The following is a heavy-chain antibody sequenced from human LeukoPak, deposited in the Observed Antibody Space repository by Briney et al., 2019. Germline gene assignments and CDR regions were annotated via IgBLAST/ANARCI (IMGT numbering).Heavy chain of an antibody. CDR2: ISAYNGNT. D-gene: IGHD3-16*01. Sequence: GASVKVSCKASGYTFTSYGISWVRQAPGQGLEWMGWISAYNGNTNYAQKLQGRVTMTTDTSTSTAYMELRSLRSDDTAVYYCARDPLYDYVWEVVPFDYWGQGTLVTVSS. V-gene: IGHV1-18*01. CDR3: ARDPLYDYVWEVVPFDY. CDR1: GYTFTSYG. J-gene: IGHJ4*02.